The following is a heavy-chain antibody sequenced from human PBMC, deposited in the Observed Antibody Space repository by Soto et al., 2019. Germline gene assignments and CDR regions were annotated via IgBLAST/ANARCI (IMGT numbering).Heavy chain of an antibody. CDR3: ATRRGEGYFDY. V-gene: IGHV3-23*01. D-gene: IGHD3-16*01. J-gene: IGHJ4*02. CDR1: GFAVSSYV. Sequence: XGFLRLSFAASGFAVSSYVVSGVRRAPGKGLEWVSAISGSVADTYYADSVKGRFTISRDNSKNTLYLQMNSLRAEDTAVFYCATRRGEGYFDYWGQGTLVTVSS. CDR2: ISGSVADT.